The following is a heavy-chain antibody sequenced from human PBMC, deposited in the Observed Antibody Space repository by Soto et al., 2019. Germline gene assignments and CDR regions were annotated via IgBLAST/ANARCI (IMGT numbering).Heavy chain of an antibody. D-gene: IGHD5-18*01. CDR1: GYSFTSYG. V-gene: IGHV1-18*01. CDR3: AIDKMVNTDSWFDL. J-gene: IGHJ5*02. CDR2: ISGYNGKT. Sequence: QVHLVQSGAEVKKPGASVQVSCKASGYSFTSYGISWVRQAAGQGLEWMAWISGYNGKTRFAPKYQGRLTMTIDTSTSTAYMDLRSLRSDDAARYYCAIDKMVNTDSWFDLWGQGTLVTVSS.